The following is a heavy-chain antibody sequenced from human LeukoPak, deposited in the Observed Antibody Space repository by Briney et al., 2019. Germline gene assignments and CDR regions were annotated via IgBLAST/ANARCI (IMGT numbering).Heavy chain of an antibody. V-gene: IGHV5-51*01. J-gene: IGHJ4*02. CDR3: ARGGSYRYRSSDY. CDR1: GYRFTDYW. D-gene: IGHD5-18*01. CDR2: IHPGDSGT. Sequence: GESLKISCKGSGYRFTDYWIGWVRQMPGKGLEWMGIIHPGDSGTRYSPSFQGQVTMSVDESITTAYLQWSSLRASDSAIYYCARGGSYRYRSSDYWGQGTLVTVSS.